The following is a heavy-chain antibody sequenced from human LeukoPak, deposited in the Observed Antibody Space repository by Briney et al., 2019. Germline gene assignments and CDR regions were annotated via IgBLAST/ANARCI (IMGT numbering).Heavy chain of an antibody. CDR2: IYYSGST. CDR1: GGSISSYY. J-gene: IGHJ4*02. D-gene: IGHD3-10*01. Sequence: KPSETLSLTCTVSGGSISSYYWSWIRQPPGKGLEWIGYIYYSGSTNYNPSLKSRVTISVDTSKNQFSLKLSSVTAADTAVYYCARDGSGSYGFDYWGQGTLVTVSS. V-gene: IGHV4-59*01. CDR3: ARDGSGSYGFDY.